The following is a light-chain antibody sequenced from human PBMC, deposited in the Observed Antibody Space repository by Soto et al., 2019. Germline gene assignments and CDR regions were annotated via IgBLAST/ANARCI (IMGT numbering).Light chain of an antibody. CDR3: QSYDSSNVV. CDR2: EDN. V-gene: IGLV6-57*04. CDR1: SCSIASNY. Sequence: NFMLTQPHSVSESPGKTVTISCTRSSCSIASNYVQWYQQRPGSAPTTVIYEDNQRPAGVPDRFSGSIDSSSNSASLTISGLKTEDEADYYCQSYDSSNVVFGGVTQLTVL. J-gene: IGLJ2*01.